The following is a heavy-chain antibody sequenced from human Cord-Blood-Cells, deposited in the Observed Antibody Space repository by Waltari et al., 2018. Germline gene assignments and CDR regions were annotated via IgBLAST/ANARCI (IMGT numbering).Heavy chain of an antibody. CDR1: GGSFSGYY. Sequence: QVQLQQWGAGLLTPSETLSLTCAVYGGSFSGYYWNWIRQPPGKGLEWIGEINHSGSTNYNPSLKSRVTISVDTSKNQFSLKLSSVTAADTAVYYCARTGAQLDYYYYYMDVWGKGTTVTVSS. D-gene: IGHD6-13*01. CDR3: ARTGAQLDYYYYYMDV. J-gene: IGHJ6*03. V-gene: IGHV4-34*01. CDR2: INHSGST.